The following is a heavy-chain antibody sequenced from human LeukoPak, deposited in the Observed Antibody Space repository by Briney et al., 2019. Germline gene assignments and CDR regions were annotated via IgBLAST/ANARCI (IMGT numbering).Heavy chain of an antibody. V-gene: IGHV1-18*01. CDR2: ISAYNGNT. CDR3: ARPAGDTAMVNAFDI. J-gene: IGHJ3*02. D-gene: IGHD5-18*01. Sequence: ASVKVSCKAPGYTFTSYGISWVRQAPGQGLEWMGWISAYNGNTNYAQKLQGRVTMTTDTSTSTAYMELRSLRSDDTAVYYCARPAGDTAMVNAFDIWGQGTMVTVSS. CDR1: GYTFTSYG.